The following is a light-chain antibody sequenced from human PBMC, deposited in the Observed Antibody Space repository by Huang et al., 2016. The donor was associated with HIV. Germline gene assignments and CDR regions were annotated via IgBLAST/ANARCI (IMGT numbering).Light chain of an antibody. CDR3: QQYNNWPPLT. CDR2: GAS. CDR1: QSVSSN. Sequence: EVGMTQSPATLSVSPGERATLSCRASQSVSSNLAWYQHKPGRAPRLLIYGASTRATGVPDRISGSGSGTEFTLTISSLQSEDYAVYYCQQYNNWPPLTFGGGTKVEIK. V-gene: IGKV3-15*01. J-gene: IGKJ4*01.